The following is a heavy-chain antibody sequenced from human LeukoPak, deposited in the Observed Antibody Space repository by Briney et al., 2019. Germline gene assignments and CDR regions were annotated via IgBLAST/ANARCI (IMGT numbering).Heavy chain of an antibody. Sequence: FSVKVSCKPSRGTFRNYAISWVGLAPPQGREGMGRIFPILGIANYAQKFQGRVTITADKSTSTAYMELSSLRSEDTAVYYCARDSGVELRFLEWSEMGPFDIWGQGTMVTVSS. CDR1: RGTFRNYA. J-gene: IGHJ3*02. V-gene: IGHV1-69*04. D-gene: IGHD3-3*01. CDR2: IFPILGIA. CDR3: ARDSGVELRFLEWSEMGPFDI.